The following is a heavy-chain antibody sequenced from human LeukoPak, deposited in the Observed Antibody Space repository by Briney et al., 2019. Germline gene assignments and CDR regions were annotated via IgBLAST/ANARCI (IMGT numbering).Heavy chain of an antibody. J-gene: IGHJ4*02. CDR1: GFTFSSNS. V-gene: IGHV3-23*01. CDR2: ITNNVATT. Sequence: PGGSLRLSCAASGFTFSSNSMNWVRQAPGRGLEWVSVITNNVATTYYADSVKGRFTISRDNSKNMLYLQMNSLRAEDTAVYYCAKDWGYGSGTYYPHWGQGTLVTVSS. D-gene: IGHD3-10*01. CDR3: AKDWGYGSGTYYPH.